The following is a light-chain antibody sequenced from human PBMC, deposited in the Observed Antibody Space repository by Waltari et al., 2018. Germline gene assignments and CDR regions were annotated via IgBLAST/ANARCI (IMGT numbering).Light chain of an antibody. V-gene: IGLV2-14*03. CDR2: DVS. Sequence: HSPLTPPASVSGSRGDSLTILCPGTSSPVGTSISVLWYQDHPGQGPKVIIYDVSDRPSGVSARFSGSKSGNTASLTISGLQAEDEADYYCSSQSSDNVVLFGGGTKVTVL. J-gene: IGLJ3*02. CDR1: SSPVGTSIS. CDR3: SSQSSDNVVL.